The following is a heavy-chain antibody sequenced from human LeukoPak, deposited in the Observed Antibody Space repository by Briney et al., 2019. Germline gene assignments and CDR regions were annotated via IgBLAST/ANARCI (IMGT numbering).Heavy chain of an antibody. V-gene: IGHV4-59*01. CDR2: IYYSGST. CDR1: GGSFSGYY. J-gene: IGHJ5*02. CDR3: ARANLNWFDP. Sequence: SETLSLTCAVYGGSFSGYYWSWIRQPPGKGLEWIGYIYYSGSTNYNPSLKSRVTISVDTSKNQFSLKLSSVTAADTAVYYCARANLNWFDPWGQGTLVTVSS.